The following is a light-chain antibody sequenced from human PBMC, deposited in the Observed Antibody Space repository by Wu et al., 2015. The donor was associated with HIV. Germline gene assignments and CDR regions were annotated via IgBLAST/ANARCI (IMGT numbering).Light chain of an antibody. Sequence: DIQMTQSPSSLSASVGDRVTITCRASQSISSYLNWYQQKPGKAPKLLIYAASSLQSGVPSRFSGCGSGTGFTLTISSLQPEDFATYYCQQSYSTPSTFGQGTRLEIK. CDR3: QQSYSTPST. J-gene: IGKJ5*01. V-gene: IGKV1-39*01. CDR2: AAS. CDR1: QSISSY.